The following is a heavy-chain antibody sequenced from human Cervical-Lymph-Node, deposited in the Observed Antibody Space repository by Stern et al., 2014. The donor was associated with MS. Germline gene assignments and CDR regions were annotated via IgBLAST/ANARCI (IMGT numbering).Heavy chain of an antibody. CDR2: IYYSGST. Sequence: QLQLQESGPGLVKPSQTLSLTCTVSGGSISSGDYYWSWIRQPPGKGLEWIGYIYYSGSTYYNPSLKSRVTISVDTFKNQFSLKLSSVTAADTAVYYCASANCSSTSCPNWFDPWGQGTLVTVSS. J-gene: IGHJ5*02. CDR1: GGSISSGDYY. V-gene: IGHV4-30-4*01. D-gene: IGHD2-2*01. CDR3: ASANCSSTSCPNWFDP.